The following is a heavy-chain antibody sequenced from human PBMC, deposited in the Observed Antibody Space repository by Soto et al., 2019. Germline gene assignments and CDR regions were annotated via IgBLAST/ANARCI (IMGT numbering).Heavy chain of an antibody. V-gene: IGHV1-2*04. CDR1: GYTFTGYY. J-gene: IGHJ6*02. CDR2: INPNSGGT. CDR3: ARGGASIAVRGYYYGMDV. Sequence: QVQLVQSGAEVKKPGASVKVSCKASGYTFTGYYMHWVRQAPGQGLEWMGWINPNSGGTNYAQKFQGWVTMTRDTSISTAYMELSRLRSDDTAVYYCARGGASIAVRGYYYGMDVWGQGTTVTVSS. D-gene: IGHD6-6*01.